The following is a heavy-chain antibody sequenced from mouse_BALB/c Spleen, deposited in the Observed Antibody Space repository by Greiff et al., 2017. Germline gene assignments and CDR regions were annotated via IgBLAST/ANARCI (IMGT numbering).Heavy chain of an antibody. CDR3: VKATTATWFAY. Sequence: QVQLQQSGPELVKPGASVKISCKASGYAFSSSWMNWVKQRPGQGLEWIGRIYPGDGDTNYNGKFKGKATLTADKSSSTAYMQLSSLTSVDSAVYFCVKATTATWFAYWGQGTLVTVSA. CDR2: IYPGDGDT. D-gene: IGHD1-2*01. V-gene: IGHV1-82*01. CDR1: GYAFSSSW. J-gene: IGHJ3*01.